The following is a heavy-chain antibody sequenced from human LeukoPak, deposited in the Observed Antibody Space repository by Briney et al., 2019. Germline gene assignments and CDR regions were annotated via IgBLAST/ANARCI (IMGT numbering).Heavy chain of an antibody. CDR1: GYTFTSYA. V-gene: IGHV7-4-1*02. CDR3: ARGNIVARHYYYYYYMDV. J-gene: IGHJ6*03. D-gene: IGHD5-12*01. Sequence: ASVKVSCKASGYTFTSYAMNWVRQAPGQGLEWMGWINTNTGNPTYAQGFTGRCVFSLDTSVSTAYLQISSLKAEDTAVYYCARGNIVARHYYYYYYMDVWGKGTTVTVSS. CDR2: INTNTGNP.